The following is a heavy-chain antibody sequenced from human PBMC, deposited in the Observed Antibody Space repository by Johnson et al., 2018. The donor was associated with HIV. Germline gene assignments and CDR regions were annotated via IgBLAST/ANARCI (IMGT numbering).Heavy chain of an antibody. J-gene: IGHJ3*02. CDR2: ISGSGGST. V-gene: IGHV3-23*04. Sequence: EVQLVESGGGVVQPGGSLRLSCAASGFTVSSNYMSWVRQAPGKGLEWVSAISGSGGSTYYADSVKGRFTISRDNSKNTLYLQMNSLRAEDTAVYYCAKDVIMITFGGIFDIWGQGTRVTVSS. D-gene: IGHD3-16*01. CDR1: GFTVSSNY. CDR3: AKDVIMITFGGIFDI.